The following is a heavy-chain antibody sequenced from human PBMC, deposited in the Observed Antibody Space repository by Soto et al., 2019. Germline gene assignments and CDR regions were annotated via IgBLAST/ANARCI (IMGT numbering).Heavy chain of an antibody. CDR2: IYYSGST. CDR3: ANLDWLEYSMDV. J-gene: IGHJ6*03. CDR1: GGSISSYY. D-gene: IGHD3-9*01. Sequence: ASETLSLTCTVSGGSISSYYWSWIRQPPGKGLEWIGYIYYSGSTNYNPSLKSRVTISVDTSKNQFSLKLSSVTAADTAVYYCANLDWLEYSMDVWGKGTSVTVSS. V-gene: IGHV4-59*01.